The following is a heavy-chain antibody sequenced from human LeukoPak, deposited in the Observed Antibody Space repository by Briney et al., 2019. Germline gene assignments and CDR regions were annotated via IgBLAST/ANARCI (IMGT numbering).Heavy chain of an antibody. D-gene: IGHD2-15*01. CDR1: GFTFSSYW. V-gene: IGHV3-7*03. J-gene: IGHJ4*02. Sequence: PGGSLRLSCAASGFTFSSYWMSWVRQAPGKGLEWVANIKQDGGEKYYVDSAKGRFTISRDNAKNSLYLQMNSLRAEDTAVYYCARPVLGDGTVAAQFEHWGQGTLVTVSS. CDR2: IKQDGGEK. CDR3: ARPVLGDGTVAAQFEH.